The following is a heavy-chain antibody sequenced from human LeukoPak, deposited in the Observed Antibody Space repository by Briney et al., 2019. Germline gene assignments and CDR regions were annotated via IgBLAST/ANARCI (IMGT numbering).Heavy chain of an antibody. Sequence: GSLRLSCAASGFTFSSYSMNWVRQAPGKGLEWIGSIYYSGSTYYNPSLKSRVTISVDTSKNQFSLKLSSVTAADTAVYYCARHFRYSSSSDFDYWGQGTLVTVSS. CDR1: GFTFSSYSMN. V-gene: IGHV4-39*01. D-gene: IGHD6-6*01. CDR3: ARHFRYSSSSDFDY. J-gene: IGHJ4*02. CDR2: IYYSGST.